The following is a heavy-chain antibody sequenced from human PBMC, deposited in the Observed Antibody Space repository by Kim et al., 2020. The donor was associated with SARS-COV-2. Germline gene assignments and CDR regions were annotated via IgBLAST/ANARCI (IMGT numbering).Heavy chain of an antibody. CDR2: IYYSGST. D-gene: IGHD3-22*01. Sequence: SETLSLTCTVSGGSISSSSYYWGWIRQPPGKGLEWIGSIYYSGSTYYNPSLKSRVTISVDTSKNQFSLKLSSVTAADTAVYYCARPAPGDYYDSSGYSPSYWYFDLWGRGTLVTVSS. V-gene: IGHV4-39*01. CDR3: ARPAPGDYYDSSGYSPSYWYFDL. J-gene: IGHJ2*01. CDR1: GGSISSSSYY.